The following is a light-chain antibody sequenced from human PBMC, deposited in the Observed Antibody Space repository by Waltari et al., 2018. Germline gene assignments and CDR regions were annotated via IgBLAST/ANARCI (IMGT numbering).Light chain of an antibody. CDR2: DVK. Sequence: QSALTQAASVSGSPGQSITISCTGASSDVGGYKSVSWYQQHPGKTPKVLISDVKNRPAGVSNRFSGSKSGNTASLTISGLQAEDEADYYCSSYTEHSPPVIFGGGTNLIVL. J-gene: IGLJ2*01. CDR3: SSYTEHSPPVI. V-gene: IGLV2-14*03. CDR1: SSDVGGYKS.